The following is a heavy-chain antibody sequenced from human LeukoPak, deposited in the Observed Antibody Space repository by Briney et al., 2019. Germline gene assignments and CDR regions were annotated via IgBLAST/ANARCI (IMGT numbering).Heavy chain of an antibody. CDR3: AREFRGTVVVPAAMSRLDYYYYYMDV. V-gene: IGHV1-18*01. J-gene: IGHJ6*03. CDR2: ISAYNGNT. CDR1: GYTFTSYG. D-gene: IGHD2-2*01. Sequence: ASVKVSCKASGYTFTSYGISWVRQAPGQGLEWMGWISAYNGNTNYAQKLQGRVTMTTDTSTSTAYMELRSLRSDDTAVYYCAREFRGTVVVPAAMSRLDYYYYYMDVWGKGTTVTVSS.